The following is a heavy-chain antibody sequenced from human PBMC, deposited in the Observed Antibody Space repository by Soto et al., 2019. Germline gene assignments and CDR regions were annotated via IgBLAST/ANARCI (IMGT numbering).Heavy chain of an antibody. V-gene: IGHV1-69*06. J-gene: IGHJ5*02. CDR2: IIPIFGTA. CDR3: ARDRTGTTILLWFDP. D-gene: IGHD1-7*01. Sequence: SVKVSCKASGGTFSSYAISWVRQAPGQGLEWMGGIIPIFGTANYAQKFQGRVTITADKSTSTAYMELSSLRSEDTAVYYCARDRTGTTILLWFDPWGQGTPVTVSS. CDR1: GGTFSSYA.